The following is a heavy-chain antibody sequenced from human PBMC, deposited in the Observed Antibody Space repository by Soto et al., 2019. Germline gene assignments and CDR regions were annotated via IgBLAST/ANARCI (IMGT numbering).Heavy chain of an antibody. J-gene: IGHJ6*02. V-gene: IGHV2-70*01. Sequence: ASGPTLVNPTQTLTLTCTFSGFSLSTSGMCVSWIRQPPGKALEWLALIDWDDDKYYSTSLKTRLTISKDTSKNQVVLTMTNMDPVDTATYYCARISVAGEFYYGMDVWGQGATVTVSS. D-gene: IGHD6-19*01. CDR1: GFSLSTSGMC. CDR2: IDWDDDK. CDR3: ARISVAGEFYYGMDV.